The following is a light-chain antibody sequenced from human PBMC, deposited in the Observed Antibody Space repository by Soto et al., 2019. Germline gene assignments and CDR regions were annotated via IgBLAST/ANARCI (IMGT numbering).Light chain of an antibody. CDR2: AAS. V-gene: IGKV1-9*01. Sequence: DIQLTQSPSFLSASVGDRVTITCRASQGISTYLAWYQQKPGKAPKLLIYAASTLQSGVPSRFGGSGSGTEFTLTISSPQPEDLATFYCQHSKTFGGGTKVEIK. CDR3: QHSKT. CDR1: QGISTY. J-gene: IGKJ4*02.